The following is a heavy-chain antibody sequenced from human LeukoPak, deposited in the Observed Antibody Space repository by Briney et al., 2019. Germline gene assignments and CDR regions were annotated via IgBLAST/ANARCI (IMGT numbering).Heavy chain of an antibody. D-gene: IGHD2-15*01. J-gene: IGHJ5*02. CDR1: GGSISSGDYQ. Sequence: SQTLSLTCTVSGGSISSGDYQWSWIRQPPGKGLEWIGYIYYSGSTYYNPSLKSRLTISVDTSKSQFSLNLSSVTAADTAVYYCARYSILNWFDPWGQGTLVTVFS. V-gene: IGHV4-30-4*08. CDR3: ARYSILNWFDP. CDR2: IYYSGST.